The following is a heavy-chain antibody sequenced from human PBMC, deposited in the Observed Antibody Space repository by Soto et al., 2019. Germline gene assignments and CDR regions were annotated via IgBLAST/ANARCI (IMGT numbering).Heavy chain of an antibody. CDR3: ARDRYRYGDYSWMDY. Sequence: ASVKVSCKASGYTFTSYGISWVRQAPGQGLEWMGWISAYNGNTNYAQKLQGRVTMTTDTSTSTAYMELRSLRSDDTAVYYCARDRYRYGDYSWMDYWGQGTLVTVS. V-gene: IGHV1-18*01. CDR2: ISAYNGNT. J-gene: IGHJ4*02. CDR1: GYTFTSYG. D-gene: IGHD4-17*01.